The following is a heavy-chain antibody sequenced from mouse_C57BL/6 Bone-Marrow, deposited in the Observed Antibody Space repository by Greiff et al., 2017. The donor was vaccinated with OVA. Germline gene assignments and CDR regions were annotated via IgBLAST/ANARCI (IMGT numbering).Heavy chain of an antibody. CDR2: ISDGGSYT. CDR1: GFTFSSYA. CDR3: ARDNY. V-gene: IGHV5-4*01. J-gene: IGHJ2*01. Sequence: EVKLQESGGGLVKPGGSLKLPCAASGFTFSSYAMSWVCQTPEKRLEWVATISDGGSYTYYPDNLKGRFTISRDNAKNNLYLQMSHRKSEDTAMYYCARDNYWGQGTTLTVSS.